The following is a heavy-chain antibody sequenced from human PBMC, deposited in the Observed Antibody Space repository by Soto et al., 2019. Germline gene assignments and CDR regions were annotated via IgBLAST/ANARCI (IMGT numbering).Heavy chain of an antibody. CDR3: ARGKRQQLVSLYYYYGMDV. CDR1: GGSFSGYY. CDR2: INHSGST. J-gene: IGHJ6*02. D-gene: IGHD6-13*01. V-gene: IGHV4-34*01. Sequence: PSETLSLTCAVYGGSFSGYYWSWIRQPPGKGLEWIGEINHSGSTNYNPSLKSRVTISVDTSKNQFSLKLSSVTAAGTAVYYCARGKRQQLVSLYYYYGMDVWGQGTT.